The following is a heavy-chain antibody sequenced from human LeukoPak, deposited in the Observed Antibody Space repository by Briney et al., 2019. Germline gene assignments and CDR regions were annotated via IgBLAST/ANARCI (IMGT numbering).Heavy chain of an antibody. J-gene: IGHJ4*02. CDR3: ARASYSYDISGWVPFDY. Sequence: SETLSLTCTVSGNSISSGDYYWSWIRQPAGKGLEWIGRIYTSGSTTCNPSLKSRVTISGDTSENQFSLRLSSVTAADTAVYYCARASYSYDISGWVPFDYWGQGTLVTVSS. CDR2: IYTSGST. V-gene: IGHV4-61*02. CDR1: GNSISSGDYY. D-gene: IGHD3-22*01.